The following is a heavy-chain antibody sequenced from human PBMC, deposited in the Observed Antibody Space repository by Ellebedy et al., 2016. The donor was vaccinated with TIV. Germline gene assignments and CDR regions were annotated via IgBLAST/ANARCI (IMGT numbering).Heavy chain of an antibody. D-gene: IGHD1-26*01. J-gene: IGHJ4*02. CDR3: AKDLRGGATTAD. CDR1: GFTFDDYG. V-gene: IGHV3-9*01. CDR2: ISWNSGSI. Sequence: SLKISXAASGFTFDDYGMHWVRQAPGKGLEWVSGISWNSGSIGYADSVKGRFIISRDNAKNSLYLQMNSLRAEDTALYYCAKDLRGGATTADWGQGTLVIVSS.